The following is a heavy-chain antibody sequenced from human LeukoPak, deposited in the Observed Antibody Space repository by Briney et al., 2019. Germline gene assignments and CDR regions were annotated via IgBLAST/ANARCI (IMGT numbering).Heavy chain of an antibody. Sequence: GSLRLSCAASGFTFSSYSMNWVRQPPGKGLEWIGEINHSGSTNYNPSLKSRVTISVDTSKNQFSLKLSSVTAADTAVYYCASTISRVATMGVGDYYGMDVWGQGTTVTVSS. CDR2: INHSGST. D-gene: IGHD5-12*01. J-gene: IGHJ6*02. V-gene: IGHV4-34*01. CDR3: ASTISRVATMGVGDYYGMDV. CDR1: GFTFSSYS.